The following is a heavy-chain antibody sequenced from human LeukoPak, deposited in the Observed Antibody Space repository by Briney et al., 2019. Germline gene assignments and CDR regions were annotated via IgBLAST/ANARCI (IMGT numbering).Heavy chain of an antibody. CDR3: TRGRGYSYGWIGEKLLDY. CDR1: GFTFDTYA. CDR2: ISWNSINI. D-gene: IGHD5-18*01. V-gene: IGHV3-9*01. Sequence: GGSLRLSCAASGFTFDTYAMHWVRQAPGKGLEWVAVISWNSINIHYADSVKGRFTISRDNAKNTLYLQMNSLKTEDTAVYYCTRGRGYSYGWIGEKLLDYWGQGTLVTVSS. J-gene: IGHJ4*02.